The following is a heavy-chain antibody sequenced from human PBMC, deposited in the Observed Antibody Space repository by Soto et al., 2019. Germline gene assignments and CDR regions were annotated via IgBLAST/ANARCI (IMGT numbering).Heavy chain of an antibody. V-gene: IGHV1-69*01. Sequence: QVQLVQSGAEVKRPGSSVKVSRKISGGTFSNGAFSWVRQAPGQGLEWMGGIIPLFGTPSYAQKFQGRVTVTADESSSTVYMELSSLTSEDTAIYYCANERVGEMATGGYFDYWGQGTLVSVSS. CDR2: IIPLFGTP. J-gene: IGHJ4*02. CDR1: GGTFSNGA. D-gene: IGHD3-10*01. CDR3: ANERVGEMATGGYFDY.